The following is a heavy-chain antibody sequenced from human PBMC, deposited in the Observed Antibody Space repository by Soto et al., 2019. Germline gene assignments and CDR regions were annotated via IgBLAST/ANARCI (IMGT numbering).Heavy chain of an antibody. D-gene: IGHD2-15*01. Sequence: LSLTCTVSGGSISSGGYYWSWIRQHPGKGLEWIGYIYYSGSTYYNPSLKSRVTISVDTSKNQFSLKLSSVTAADTAVYYCARDRRYCSGGSCYSRDDDAFDIWGQGTMVTVSS. CDR1: GGSISSGGYY. CDR3: ARDRRYCSGGSCYSRDDDAFDI. J-gene: IGHJ3*02. CDR2: IYYSGST. V-gene: IGHV4-31*03.